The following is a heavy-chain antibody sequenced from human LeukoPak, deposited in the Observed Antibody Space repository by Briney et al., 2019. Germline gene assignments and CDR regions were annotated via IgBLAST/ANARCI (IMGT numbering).Heavy chain of an antibody. CDR3: AKRMYYYDSSGPAGDAFDI. V-gene: IGHV3-9*01. CDR1: GFTFDDYA. CDR2: ISWNSGSI. D-gene: IGHD3-22*01. Sequence: GGSLRLSCAASGFTFDDYAMHWVRHAPGKGLEWVSGISWNSGSIGYADSVKGRFTISRDNAKNSLYLQMNSLRAEDTALYYCAKRMYYYDSSGPAGDAFDIWGQGTMVTVSS. J-gene: IGHJ3*02.